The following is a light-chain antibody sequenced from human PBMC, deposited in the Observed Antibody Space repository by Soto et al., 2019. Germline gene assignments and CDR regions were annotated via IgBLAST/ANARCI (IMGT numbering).Light chain of an antibody. Sequence: QSALTQPASASGSPGQSITISCTGTSSDVGHNKYVSWYQQYPGKVPKLLINKVSNRPSGVSNRFSGSKSGNTASLTISGLLAEDEADYFCTSSTSDSLYVFGTGTKLTVL. J-gene: IGLJ1*01. CDR2: KVS. CDR3: TSSTSDSLYV. V-gene: IGLV2-14*01. CDR1: SSDVGHNKY.